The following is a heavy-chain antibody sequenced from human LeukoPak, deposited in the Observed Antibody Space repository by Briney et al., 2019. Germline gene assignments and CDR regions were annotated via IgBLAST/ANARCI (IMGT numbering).Heavy chain of an antibody. CDR3: ARDLGLDTTMIFFDY. V-gene: IGHV1-18*01. CDR2: ISAYNGNT. Sequence: ALVKVSCKASGYTFTSFGISWVRQAPGQGPEWMGWISAYNGNTNYVQRFQGGVTMTTDTSTNTAYMELRSLTSDDTAVYYCARDLGLDTTMIFFDYWGQGTLVTVSS. D-gene: IGHD5-18*01. CDR1: GYTFTSFG. J-gene: IGHJ4*02.